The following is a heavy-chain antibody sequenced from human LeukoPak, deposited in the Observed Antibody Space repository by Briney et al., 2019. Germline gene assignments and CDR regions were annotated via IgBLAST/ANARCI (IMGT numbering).Heavy chain of an antibody. CDR3: ATDPVGYCNADGCYSVDY. J-gene: IGHJ4*02. CDR2: ISAYNGYT. V-gene: IGHV1-18*01. D-gene: IGHD2-15*01. Sequence: ASVKVSCKASGYSFTNYGISWVRQAPGQGLEWMGWISAYNGYTHFAQKFQGRLTMTEDTSTHTAYMELSSLRPDDTAVYYCATDPVGYCNADGCYSVDYWGQGTLVTVSS. CDR1: GYSFTNYG.